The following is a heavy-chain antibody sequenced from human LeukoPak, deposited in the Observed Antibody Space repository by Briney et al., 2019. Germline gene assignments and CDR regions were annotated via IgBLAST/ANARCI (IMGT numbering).Heavy chain of an antibody. Sequence: GGSLRLSCAASGFTFSSYAMSWVRQAPGKGLEWVSAISGSGGSTYYADSVKGRFTISRDNSKNTLYLQMNSLRAEDTAVYYCAKDLLPNGYYYDSSGYYPRNAFDIWGQGTMVTVSS. V-gene: IGHV3-23*01. CDR2: ISGSGGST. CDR3: AKDLLPNGYYYDSSGYYPRNAFDI. D-gene: IGHD3-22*01. CDR1: GFTFSSYA. J-gene: IGHJ3*02.